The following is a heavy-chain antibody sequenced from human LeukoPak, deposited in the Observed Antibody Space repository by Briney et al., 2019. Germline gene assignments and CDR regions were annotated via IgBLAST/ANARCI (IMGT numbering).Heavy chain of an antibody. D-gene: IGHD3-16*01. CDR3: ARGSLGGPWFDP. CDR2: IYTSGST. CDR1: GGSISSYY. V-gene: IGHV4-4*07. Sequence: SETLSLTCTVAGGSISSYYWSWIRQPAGKGREWIGRIYTSGSTNYNPSLKSRVTMSVDTSKNQFSLKLSSVTAADTAVYYCARGSLGGPWFDPWGQGTLVTVSS. J-gene: IGHJ5*02.